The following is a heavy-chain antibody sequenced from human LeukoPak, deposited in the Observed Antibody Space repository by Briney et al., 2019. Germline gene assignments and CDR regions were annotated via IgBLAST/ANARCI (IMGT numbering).Heavy chain of an antibody. V-gene: IGHV3-30*02. CDR3: AKEIPPMVRGARAFDY. CDR2: IRYDGSNK. J-gene: IGHJ4*02. CDR1: GFTFSSYG. D-gene: IGHD3-10*01. Sequence: GGSLRLSCAASGFTFSSYGMHWVRQAPGKGLEWVAFIRYDGSNKYYADSVKGRFTISRDNSKNTLYLQMNSLRAEDTAVYYCAKEIPPMVRGARAFDYWGQGTLVTVSS.